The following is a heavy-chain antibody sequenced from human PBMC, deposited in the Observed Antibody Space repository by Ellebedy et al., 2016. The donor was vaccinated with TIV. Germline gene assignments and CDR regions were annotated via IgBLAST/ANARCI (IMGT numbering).Heavy chain of an antibody. D-gene: IGHD1-1*01. CDR3: ATYNMGRLDY. CDR1: GGSISSYY. J-gene: IGHJ4*02. CDR2: IYYNGRI. Sequence: SETLSLTCTVSGGSISSYYWGWIRQPPGKGLEWIGNIYYNGRIYYNPSLKSRLTMSVDTSNNQFSLRLTSVTAADTAVYYCATYNMGRLDYWGQGTLVTVSS. V-gene: IGHV4-59*04.